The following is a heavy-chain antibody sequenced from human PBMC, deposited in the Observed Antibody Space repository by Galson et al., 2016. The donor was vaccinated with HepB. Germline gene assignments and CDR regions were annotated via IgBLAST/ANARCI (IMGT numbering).Heavy chain of an antibody. Sequence: ETLSLTCGVYGGTFTGHYWSWIRQPPGKGLEWIGEINPSGNTNYNPSLKSRDTISGDTSKKQFSLNLTSVTAADTAVYYCASPIRSSGYYRPWGQGTLVTVSS. CDR2: INPSGNT. D-gene: IGHD3-3*01. CDR1: GGTFTGHY. CDR3: ASPIRSSGYYRP. V-gene: IGHV4-34*01. J-gene: IGHJ5*02.